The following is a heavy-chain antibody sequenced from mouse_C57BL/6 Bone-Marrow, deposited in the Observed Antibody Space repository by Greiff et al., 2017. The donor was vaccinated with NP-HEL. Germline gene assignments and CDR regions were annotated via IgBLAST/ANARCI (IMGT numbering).Heavy chain of an antibody. V-gene: IGHV1-59*01. CDR2: IDPSDSYT. J-gene: IGHJ2*01. CDR3: ASRDRYFDY. Sequence: QVQLQQPGAELVRPGTSVKLSCKASGYTFTSYWMHWVKQRPGQGLEWIGVIDPSDSYTNYNQKFKGKATLTVDTSSSTAYMQLSSLTSEDSAVYYCASRDRYFDYWGQGTTLTVSS. CDR1: GYTFTSYW.